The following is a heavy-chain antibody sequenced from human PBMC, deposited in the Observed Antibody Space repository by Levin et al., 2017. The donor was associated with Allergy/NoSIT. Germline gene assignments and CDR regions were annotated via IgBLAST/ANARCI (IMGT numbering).Heavy chain of an antibody. CDR1: GFTFSAYL. D-gene: IGHD2-2*02. Sequence: PGGSLRLSCAASGFTFSAYLMSWVRQAPGKGLEWVANIKKDGSEKYYVDSVKGRFTISRDNTKNSLYLQVNSLTVEDTAVYYCARGQIPNYWGQGTLVTVSS. J-gene: IGHJ4*02. V-gene: IGHV3-7*04. CDR2: IKKDGSEK. CDR3: ARGQIPNY.